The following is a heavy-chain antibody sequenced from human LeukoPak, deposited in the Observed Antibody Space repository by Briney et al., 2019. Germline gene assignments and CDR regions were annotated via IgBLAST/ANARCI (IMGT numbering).Heavy chain of an antibody. CDR2: ISSSGSTI. CDR1: GFTFSSYE. CDR3: AVLLSIAGATAPQPFDY. D-gene: IGHD1-26*01. J-gene: IGHJ4*02. Sequence: GGSLRLSCAASGFTFSSYEMNWVRQAPGKGLEWVSYISSSGSTIYYADSVKGRFTISRDNAKNSLYLQMNSLRAEDTAVYYCAVLLSIAGATAPQPFDYWGQGTLVTVSS. V-gene: IGHV3-48*03.